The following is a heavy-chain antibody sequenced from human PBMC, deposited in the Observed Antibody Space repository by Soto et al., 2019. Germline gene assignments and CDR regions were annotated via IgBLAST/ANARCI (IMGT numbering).Heavy chain of an antibody. J-gene: IGHJ5*02. CDR1: GVTFTTNA. V-gene: IGHV3-21*01. CDR2: ISGTSVYI. Sequence: PGGSLRLSCVASGVTFTTNAMNWVRQAPGKGLEWVSHISGTSVYIHYADSVKGRSTISRDNAKNSVYLQMDSLRVEDTAVYYCAREGALKPFSSWGQGALVTVSS. CDR3: AREGALKPFSS.